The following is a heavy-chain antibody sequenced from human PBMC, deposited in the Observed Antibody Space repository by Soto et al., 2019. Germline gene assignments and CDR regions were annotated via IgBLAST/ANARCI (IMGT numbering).Heavy chain of an antibody. CDR1: GYTFSNFA. CDR2: INAGSSST. J-gene: IGHJ4*02. D-gene: IGHD3-16*01. V-gene: IGHV1-3*05. Sequence: QVQLVQSGAEEKKPGASVKVSCKASGYTFSNFAVHWVHQAPGQTLEWMGWINAGSSSTEYSQKFQGRVSITRDRSATTAYMELSSLRPEDTAVYYCARGRFGYFDYWGQGTLVTVSS. CDR3: ARGRFGYFDY.